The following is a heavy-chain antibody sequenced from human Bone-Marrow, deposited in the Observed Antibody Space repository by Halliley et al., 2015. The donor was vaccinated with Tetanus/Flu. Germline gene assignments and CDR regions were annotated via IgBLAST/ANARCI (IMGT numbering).Heavy chain of an antibody. J-gene: IGHJ6*02. D-gene: IGHD6-19*01. CDR1: GGSISSSNYH. V-gene: IGHV4-39*01. CDR3: AGYSSGWFWGGPGMDV. Sequence: TLSLTCSVSGGSISSSNYHWGWIRQTPEKGLVWIGSISSSGDTYHNPSLQSRLTIAVDTAKNQMSLKLDSVTAADTATYYCAGYSSGWFWGGPGMDVWGQGTTVIVSS. CDR2: ISSSGDT.